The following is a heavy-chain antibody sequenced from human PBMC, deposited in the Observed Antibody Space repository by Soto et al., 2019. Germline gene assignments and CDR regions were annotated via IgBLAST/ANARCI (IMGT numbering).Heavy chain of an antibody. D-gene: IGHD6-13*01. Sequence: QLQLQESGPGLVMPSETLSLTCTVSGDSISGSPYFWGWIRQPPGKRLEWIGSIFYDGYTVYSPSLQSRATISVDTAKNQFSLRLTSVAAADTAIYFCARLQAAVPHYWGQGTRVTVSS. V-gene: IGHV4-39*01. J-gene: IGHJ4*02. CDR2: IFYDGYT. CDR1: GDSISGSPYF. CDR3: ARLQAAVPHY.